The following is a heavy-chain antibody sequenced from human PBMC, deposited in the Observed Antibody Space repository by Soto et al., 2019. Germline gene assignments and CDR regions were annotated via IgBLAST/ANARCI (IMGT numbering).Heavy chain of an antibody. J-gene: IGHJ6*02. Sequence: TGGSLRLSCAASGFTFGSYEMNWVRQAPGKGLEGVSYISSSGSTIYYADSVKGRFTISRDNAKNSLYLQMNSLRAEDTAVYYCATGRGYSYGHRQYYYYGMDVWGQGTTVTVSS. CDR1: GFTFGSYE. CDR3: ATGRGYSYGHRQYYYYGMDV. D-gene: IGHD5-18*01. CDR2: ISSSGSTI. V-gene: IGHV3-48*03.